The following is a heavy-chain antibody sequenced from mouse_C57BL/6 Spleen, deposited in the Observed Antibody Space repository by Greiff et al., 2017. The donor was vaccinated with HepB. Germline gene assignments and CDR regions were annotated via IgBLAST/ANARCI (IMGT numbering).Heavy chain of an antibody. V-gene: IGHV3-1*01. CDR2: RSYSGST. Sequence: EVQLQQSGPGMVKPSQSLSLTCTVTGYSFTSGYDWYWIRHPPGNKLEWMGYRSYSGSTNYNQSLKSQITITHDTSKNHIFLKMNTVTTEDAATYYCARDGGTEFAYWGQGTLVTVSA. D-gene: IGHD1-1*02. CDR1: GYSFTSGYD. J-gene: IGHJ3*01. CDR3: ARDGGTEFAY.